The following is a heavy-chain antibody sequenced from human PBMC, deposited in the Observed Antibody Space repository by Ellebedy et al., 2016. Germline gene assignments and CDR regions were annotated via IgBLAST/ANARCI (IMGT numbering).Heavy chain of an antibody. Sequence: GESLKISXAASGFTFDDYGMSWVRQAPGKGLEWVSGINWNGGSTGYADSVKGRFTISRDNAKNSLYLQMNSLRAEDTALYHCARALGHFDIWGQGTMVTVSS. J-gene: IGHJ3*02. V-gene: IGHV3-20*01. CDR2: INWNGGST. CDR1: GFTFDDYG. CDR3: ARALGHFDI.